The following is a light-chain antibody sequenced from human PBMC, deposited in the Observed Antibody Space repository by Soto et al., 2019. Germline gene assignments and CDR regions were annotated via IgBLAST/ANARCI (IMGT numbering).Light chain of an antibody. CDR3: QQYGSELT. CDR2: GAS. CDR1: QSVSSNY. V-gene: IGKV3-20*01. J-gene: IGKJ4*01. Sequence: EIVLTQSPGTLSLSPGERATLSCRASQSVSSNYLAWYQQKPGQAPRLLIYGASSRATGITDRFSGSGSGTDFTLTISRLEPEDFAVYYCQQYGSELTFGGGTKVEIK.